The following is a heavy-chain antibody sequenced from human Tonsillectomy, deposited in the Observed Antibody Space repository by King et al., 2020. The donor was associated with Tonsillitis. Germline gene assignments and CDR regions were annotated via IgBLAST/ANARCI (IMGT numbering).Heavy chain of an antibody. Sequence: VQLVESGGGVVQPGRSLRLSCAASGFTFSSYAMHWVRQAPGKGLEWVAVISYDGSDTYYADSVKGRFTIYRDNSKNTLYLKMNSLRAEDTAVYYCARGGEHVIDYWGQGTLVSVPS. CDR2: ISYDGSDT. J-gene: IGHJ4*02. V-gene: IGHV3-30*04. D-gene: IGHD3-16*01. CDR3: ARGGEHVIDY. CDR1: GFTFSSYA.